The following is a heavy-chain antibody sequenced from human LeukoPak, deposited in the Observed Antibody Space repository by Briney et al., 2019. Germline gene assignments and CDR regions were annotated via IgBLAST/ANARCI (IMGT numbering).Heavy chain of an antibody. Sequence: PSETLSLTCTVSGGSISSYYWSWIRQPAGKGLERIGRIYTSGSTNYNPSLKSRVTMSVDTSKNQFSLKLSSVTAADTAVYYCARESGRDGYNYPYYFDYWGQGTLVTVSS. D-gene: IGHD5-24*01. V-gene: IGHV4-4*07. CDR1: GGSISSYY. CDR3: ARESGRDGYNYPYYFDY. CDR2: IYTSGST. J-gene: IGHJ4*02.